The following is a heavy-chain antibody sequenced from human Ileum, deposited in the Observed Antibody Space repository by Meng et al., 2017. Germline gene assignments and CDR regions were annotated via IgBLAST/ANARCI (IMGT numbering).Heavy chain of an antibody. Sequence: QVQLVQSGAEVKYHGSSVTVSCKASGGAFSSSAIGWLRQAPGRGLEWMGGIIPILNASTYAQNFKGRVTLSADMATTTVYMELSSLTSDDTAVYFCARDCSGGGCFDPWGQGTLVTVSS. CDR1: GGAFSSSA. CDR2: IIPILNAS. J-gene: IGHJ5*02. D-gene: IGHD2-15*01. V-gene: IGHV1-69*10. CDR3: ARDCSGGGCFDP.